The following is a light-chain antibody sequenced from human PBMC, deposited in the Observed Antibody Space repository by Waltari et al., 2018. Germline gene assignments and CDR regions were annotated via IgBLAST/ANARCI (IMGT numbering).Light chain of an antibody. CDR3: QQSYNAPRT. CDR2: AAS. J-gene: IGKJ1*01. CDR1: QTIFTY. Sequence: DTQMTQAPSFLSASVGDRVTITCRASQTIFTYINWYQQRPGKAPKLLIYAASYLQSGVPSRFSGGGSGTHFTLTISSLQPEDFATYFCQQSYNAPRTFGQG. V-gene: IGKV1-39*01.